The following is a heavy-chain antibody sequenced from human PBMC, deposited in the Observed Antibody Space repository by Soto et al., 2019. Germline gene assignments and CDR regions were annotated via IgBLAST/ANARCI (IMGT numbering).Heavy chain of an antibody. CDR1: GGTFRNYP. Sequence: QVQLVQSGTEVKKPGSSVKVSCKASGGTFRNYPINWVRQAPGQGLEWMGSIFPLTDIPDYAQNFQARLTISVDKSTSTAYMELSSLTSDDTAMYFCARGPLVVLNYFESWGQGTLVTASS. CDR3: ARGPLVVLNYFES. J-gene: IGHJ4*02. V-gene: IGHV1-69*02. CDR2: IFPLTDIP.